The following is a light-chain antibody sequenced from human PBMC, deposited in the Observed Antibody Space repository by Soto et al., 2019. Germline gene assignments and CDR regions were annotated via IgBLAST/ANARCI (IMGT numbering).Light chain of an antibody. CDR3: CSFALGSTLI. V-gene: IGLV2-23*01. CDR1: SSDVGSYNL. J-gene: IGLJ2*01. Sequence: QSALTQPASVSGSPGQSITISCTGTSSDVGSYNLVSWYQQYPDKAPKLIIYEGSKRPSGVSNRFSGSKSGNTASLTISGLQADDEADYYCCSFALGSTLIFGGGTKVTVL. CDR2: EGS.